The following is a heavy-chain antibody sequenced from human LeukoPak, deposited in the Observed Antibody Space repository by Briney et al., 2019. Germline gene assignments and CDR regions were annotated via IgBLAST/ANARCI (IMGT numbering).Heavy chain of an antibody. J-gene: IGHJ3*02. Sequence: GGSLRLSCAASGFTFNTYSMNWVRQAPGKGLEWVSSISSSRTYIYYADSVKGRFTISRDNSKNTLYLQMNSLRAEDTAVFYCAKPRGEEWLVGLYDAFDIWGQGTMVTVSS. CDR3: AKPRGEEWLVGLYDAFDI. V-gene: IGHV3-21*04. CDR2: ISSSRTYI. CDR1: GFTFNTYS. D-gene: IGHD6-19*01.